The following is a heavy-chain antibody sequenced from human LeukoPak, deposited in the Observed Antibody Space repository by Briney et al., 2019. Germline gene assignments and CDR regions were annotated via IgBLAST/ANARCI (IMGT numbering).Heavy chain of an antibody. V-gene: IGHV1-18*01. J-gene: IGHJ6*02. CDR3: ARDEHIVVVPAAPDYGMDV. D-gene: IGHD2-2*01. Sequence: GASVKVSCKASGYTFTSYGISWVRRAPGQGLEWMGWISAYNGNTNYAQKLQGRVTMTTDTSTSTAYMELRSLRSDDTAVYYCARDEHIVVVPAAPDYGMDVWGQGTTVTVSS. CDR1: GYTFTSYG. CDR2: ISAYNGNT.